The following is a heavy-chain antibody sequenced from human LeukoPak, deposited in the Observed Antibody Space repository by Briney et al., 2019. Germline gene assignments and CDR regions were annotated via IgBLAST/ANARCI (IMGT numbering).Heavy chain of an antibody. CDR2: INPNSGGT. J-gene: IGHJ6*03. CDR1: GYTFTGYY. D-gene: IGHD2-2*01. V-gene: IGHV1-2*02. Sequence: ASVKVSCKASGYTFTGYYMHWVRQAPGQGLEWMGWINPNSGGTNYAQKFQGRVTMTRDTSISTAYMELRRLRSDDTAVYYCARGGSYPDATDIVVVPAARWWYYYYYMDVWGKGTTVTVSS. CDR3: ARGGSYPDATDIVVVPAARWWYYYYYMDV.